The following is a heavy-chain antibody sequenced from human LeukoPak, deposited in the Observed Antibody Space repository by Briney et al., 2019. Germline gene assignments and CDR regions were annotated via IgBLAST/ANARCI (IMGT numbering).Heavy chain of an antibody. D-gene: IGHD1-26*01. CDR2: TYYRSKWYY. CDR3: ARDPVGGSTIFDY. Sequence: SQTLSLTCAISGDSVSSNSDAWDWIRQSPSRGLEWLGRTYYRSKWYYDYAVAVKSRISINPDTSKNQFSLQLSSVTPEDTAVYYCARDPVGGSTIFDYWGQGTLVTVSS. J-gene: IGHJ4*02. CDR1: GDSVSSNSDA. V-gene: IGHV6-1*01.